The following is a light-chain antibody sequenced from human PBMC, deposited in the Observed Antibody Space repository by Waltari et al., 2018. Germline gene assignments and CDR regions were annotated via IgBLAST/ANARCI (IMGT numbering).Light chain of an antibody. V-gene: IGKV1-33*01. J-gene: IGKJ4*01. CDR1: QDINKN. CDR2: DAS. CDR3: QQYENLPLT. Sequence: DIQIPQAPSSLSASVGDRVTITCQASQDINKNLNWFQQKPGKAPKVLIYDASNLRTGVSLRFSGSGSGTHFTFYISSLQPEDIATYYCQQYENLPLTFGGGTKVGIK.